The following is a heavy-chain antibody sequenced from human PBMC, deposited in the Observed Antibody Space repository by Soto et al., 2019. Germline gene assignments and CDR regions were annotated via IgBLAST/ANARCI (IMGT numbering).Heavy chain of an antibody. CDR2: INHSGST. CDR1: GGSFSGYY. CDR3: ARGRREWLPNARNYYYYYGMDV. J-gene: IGHJ6*02. Sequence: PSETLSLTCAVYGGSFSGYYWSWIRQPPGKGLEWIGEINHSGSTNYNPSLKSRVTISVGTSKNQFSLKLSSVTAADTAVYYCARGRREWLPNARNYYYYYGMDVWGQGTTVTVSS. V-gene: IGHV4-34*01. D-gene: IGHD3-3*01.